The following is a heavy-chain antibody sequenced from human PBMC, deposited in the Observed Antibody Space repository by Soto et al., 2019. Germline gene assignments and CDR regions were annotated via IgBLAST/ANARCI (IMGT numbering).Heavy chain of an antibody. CDR3: VKDRGARDAFDM. CDR1: GFSFSSYA. J-gene: IGHJ3*02. CDR2: VSHDGTNK. D-gene: IGHD3-10*01. Sequence: QVRLVESGGGVVQPGTSLRLSCAASGFSFSSYAMHWVRQAPGKGLEWVAVVSHDGTNKFYGDSVKGRFTVSRDNSKNLVYLDVKNVRAEDTTMYYCVKDRGARDAFDMWGQGTMVIVSS. V-gene: IGHV3-30-3*01.